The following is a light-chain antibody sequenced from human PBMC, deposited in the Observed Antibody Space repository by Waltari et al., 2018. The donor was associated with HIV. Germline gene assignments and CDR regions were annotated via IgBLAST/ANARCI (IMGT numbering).Light chain of an antibody. J-gene: IGLJ2*01. CDR3: QVWDSSSDHVV. V-gene: IGLV3-21*02. CDR2: DDS. CDR1: EIGCKS. Sequence: SYVLTQPPSVSVAPGQTARITCWGHEIGCKSLHWYQQTTGQAPVLVVYDDSDRPSGIPERFSGSNSGNTATLTISRVEAGDEADYYCQVWDSSSDHVVFGGGTKLTVL.